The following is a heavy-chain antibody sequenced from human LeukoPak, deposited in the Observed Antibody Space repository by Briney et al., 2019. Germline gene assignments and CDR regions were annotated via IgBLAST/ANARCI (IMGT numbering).Heavy chain of an antibody. D-gene: IGHD5-24*01. J-gene: IGHJ4*02. CDR2: INNDGSST. CDR3: ARDKDGPGASIDY. Sequence: GGSLRLSSAASGFTFSTYWILWVRQTPGKGLVWVSRINNDGSSTTYADSVKGRFTISRDNAKNTLYLQMSSLRAEDTAVYYCARDKDGPGASIDYWGQGTLVTVSS. V-gene: IGHV3-74*01. CDR1: GFTFSTYW.